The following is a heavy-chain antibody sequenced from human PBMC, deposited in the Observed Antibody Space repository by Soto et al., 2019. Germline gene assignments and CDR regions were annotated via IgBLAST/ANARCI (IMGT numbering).Heavy chain of an antibody. J-gene: IGHJ6*02. CDR2: INPNSGGT. Sequence: ASVKVSCKASGYTFTGYYMHWVRQAPGQGLEWMGWINPNSGGTNYAQKFQGWVTMTRDTSISTAYMELSRLRSDDTAVYYCAGGIQLWSYYYYYGMDVWGQGTTGTVS. V-gene: IGHV1-2*04. CDR3: AGGIQLWSYYYYYGMDV. CDR1: GYTFTGYY. D-gene: IGHD5-18*01.